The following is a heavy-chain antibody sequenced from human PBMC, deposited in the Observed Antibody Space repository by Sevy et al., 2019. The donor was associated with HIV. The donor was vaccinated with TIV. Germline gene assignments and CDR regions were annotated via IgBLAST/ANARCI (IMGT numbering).Heavy chain of an antibody. D-gene: IGHD3-22*01. Sequence: GGSLRLSCAASGLSVSDNYMNWVRQAPGKGLELVSVIYSDGRTYYADSVKGRFTISRDNSKNTLLLHMNNLRPEDTAVYYCARDRYYDASGYYYYYYGMDVWGQGTTVTVSS. CDR1: GLSVSDNY. CDR2: IYSDGRT. J-gene: IGHJ6*02. CDR3: ARDRYYDASGYYYYYYGMDV. V-gene: IGHV3-66*01.